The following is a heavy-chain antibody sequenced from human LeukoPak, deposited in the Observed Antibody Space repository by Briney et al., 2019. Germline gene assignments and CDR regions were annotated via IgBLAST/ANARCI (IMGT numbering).Heavy chain of an antibody. CDR2: INHSGST. D-gene: IGHD3-3*01. J-gene: IGHJ6*02. CDR1: GGSFSGYY. Sequence: NSSETLSLTCAVYGGSFSGYYWSWIRQPPGKGLEWIGEINHSGSTNYNPSLKSRVTISVDTSKNQFSLKLSSVTAADTAVYYCARGDFRGFYYYYYYGMDVWGQGTTVTVSS. V-gene: IGHV4-34*01. CDR3: ARGDFRGFYYYYYYGMDV.